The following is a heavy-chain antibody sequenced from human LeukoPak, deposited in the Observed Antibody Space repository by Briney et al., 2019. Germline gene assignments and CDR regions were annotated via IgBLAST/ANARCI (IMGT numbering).Heavy chain of an antibody. Sequence: EASVKVSCKASGGTFSSYAISWVRQAPGQGLEWMGGIIPIFGTANYAQKFQGRVTITADESTSTAYMELSSLRSEDTAVYYCARGEGEYYFDYWGQGTLVTVSS. CDR3: ARGEGEYYFDY. J-gene: IGHJ4*02. CDR2: IIPIFGTA. D-gene: IGHD3-16*01. CDR1: GGTFSSYA. V-gene: IGHV1-69*13.